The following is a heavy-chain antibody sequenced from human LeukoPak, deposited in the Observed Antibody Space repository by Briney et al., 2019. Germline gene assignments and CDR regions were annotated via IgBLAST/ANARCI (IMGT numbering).Heavy chain of an antibody. J-gene: IGHJ5*02. CDR2: ISGSGGST. CDR3: AREHAVPCRFDP. Sequence: PSETLSLTCAVYGGSFSGYYWSWIRQPPGKGLEWVSAISGSGGSTYYADSVKGRFTISRDNSKNTLYLQMNSLRAEDTAVYYCAREHAVPCRFDPWGQGTLVTVSS. CDR1: GGSFSGYY. D-gene: IGHD2-2*01. V-gene: IGHV3-23*01.